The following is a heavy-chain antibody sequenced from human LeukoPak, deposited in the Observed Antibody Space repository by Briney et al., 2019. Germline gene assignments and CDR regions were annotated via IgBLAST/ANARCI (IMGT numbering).Heavy chain of an antibody. V-gene: IGHV3-66*04. Sequence: GGSLRLSCAASGFTVSSNYMSWVRQAPGKGLEWVSVIYSGRIYNDGTTNYGDSVKGRFTISRDNSKNTLYLQTNSLRAEDTAVYYCARRELLGYSYGLRTFNIWGQGTPVTVSS. D-gene: IGHD5-18*01. J-gene: IGHJ3*02. CDR1: GFTVSSNY. CDR2: IYSGRIYNDGTT. CDR3: ARRELLGYSYGLRTFNI.